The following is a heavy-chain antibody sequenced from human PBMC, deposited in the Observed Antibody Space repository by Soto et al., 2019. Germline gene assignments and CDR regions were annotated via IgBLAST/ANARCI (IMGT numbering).Heavy chain of an antibody. CDR3: ARSKPSYDFLGFDH. V-gene: IGHV2-70*11. Sequence: SGPTLVNPTQTLTLTCTFSGFSLTTTRMCVNWIRQPPGKALEWLARIDWDDDKYYSKSLKTRLTISKDTSKNQVVLTMTNMDPVDTATYFCARSKPSYDFLGFDHWGQGTLVTVSS. D-gene: IGHD3-16*01. CDR1: GFSLTTTRMC. CDR2: IDWDDDK. J-gene: IGHJ5*02.